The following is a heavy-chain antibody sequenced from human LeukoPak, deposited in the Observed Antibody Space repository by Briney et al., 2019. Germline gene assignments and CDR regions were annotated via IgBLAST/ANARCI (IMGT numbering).Heavy chain of an antibody. Sequence: ASVKVSCRASGGTFSSYAISWVRQAPGQGLEWMGRIIPILGIANYAQKFQGRVTITADKSTSTAYMELSSLRSEDTAVYYCARTLRLGELGYFDYWGQGTLVTVSS. CDR3: ARTLRLGELGYFDY. D-gene: IGHD3-16*01. V-gene: IGHV1-69*04. J-gene: IGHJ4*02. CDR2: IIPILGIA. CDR1: GGTFSSYA.